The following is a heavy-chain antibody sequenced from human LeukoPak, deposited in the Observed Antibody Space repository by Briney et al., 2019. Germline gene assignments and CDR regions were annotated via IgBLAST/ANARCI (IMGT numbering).Heavy chain of an antibody. Sequence: GASVKVSCKASGYTFTSYGISWVRQAPGQGLEWMGWISAYNGNTNYAQKLQGRVTMTTDTSTSTACMELRSLRSDDTAVYYCARDPPPPGESYYAYWGQGTLVTVSS. V-gene: IGHV1-18*01. D-gene: IGHD3-16*01. J-gene: IGHJ4*02. CDR2: ISAYNGNT. CDR3: ARDPPPPGESYYAY. CDR1: GYTFTSYG.